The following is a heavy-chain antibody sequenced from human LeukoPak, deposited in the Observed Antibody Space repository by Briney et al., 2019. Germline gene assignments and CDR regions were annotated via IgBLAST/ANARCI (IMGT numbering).Heavy chain of an antibody. J-gene: IGHJ4*02. Sequence: TGGSLRLSCATSGVTFTTYTMNWVRQAPGKRLEFVSSILGDGRKYYIDSVQGRFAISRDTRTNTLYLQMDSLRVEDTAIYYCAKDLKPDGKWGIDYWGQGTLVTVSS. D-gene: IGHD3-16*01. V-gene: IGHV3-23*01. CDR3: AKDLKPDGKWGIDY. CDR1: GVTFTTYT. CDR2: ILGDGRK.